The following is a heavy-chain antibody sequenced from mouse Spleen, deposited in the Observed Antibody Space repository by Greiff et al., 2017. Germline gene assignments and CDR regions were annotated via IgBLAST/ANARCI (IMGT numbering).Heavy chain of an antibody. CDR3: ARTTVVASSYWYFDV. CDR2: ISSGSSTI. Sequence: EVQVVESGGGLVKPGGSLKLSCAASGFTFSDYGMHWVRQAPEKGLEWVAYISSGSSTIYYADTVKGRFTISRDNAKNTLFLQMTSLRSEDTAMYYCARTTVVASSYWYFDVWGAGTTVTVSS. D-gene: IGHD1-1*01. CDR1: GFTFSDYG. J-gene: IGHJ1*01. V-gene: IGHV5-17*01.